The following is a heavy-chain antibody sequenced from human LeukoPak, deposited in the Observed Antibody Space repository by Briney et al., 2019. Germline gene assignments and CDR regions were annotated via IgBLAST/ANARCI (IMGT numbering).Heavy chain of an antibody. Sequence: SVKVSCKASGGTFSSYAISWVRQAPGQGLEWMGGIIPIFGTANYAQKFQGRVTIIADKLASTTYMELSRLRSDDTAVYYCARGGTITSREYFESLDLWGQGTLVTVSS. CDR2: IIPIFGTA. J-gene: IGHJ4*02. CDR1: GGTFSSYA. CDR3: ARGGTITSREYFESLDL. V-gene: IGHV1-69*06. D-gene: IGHD3-9*01.